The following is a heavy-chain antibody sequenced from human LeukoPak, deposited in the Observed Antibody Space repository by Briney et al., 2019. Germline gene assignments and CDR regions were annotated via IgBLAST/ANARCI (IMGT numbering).Heavy chain of an antibody. V-gene: IGHV3-23*01. CDR2: ISGSGGST. CDR3: AKGIAAAGTFDY. J-gene: IGHJ4*02. Sequence: PGGSLRLSCAASGFTFSSYAMSWVRQAPGKGLEWVSAISGSGGSTYYANSVKGRFTISRDNSKNTLYLQMNSLRAEDTAVYYCAKGIAAAGTFDYWGQGTLVTVSS. D-gene: IGHD6-13*01. CDR1: GFTFSSYA.